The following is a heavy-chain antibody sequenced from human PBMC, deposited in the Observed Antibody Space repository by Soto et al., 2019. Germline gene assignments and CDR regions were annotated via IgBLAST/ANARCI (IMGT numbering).Heavy chain of an antibody. V-gene: IGHV4-59*01. Sequence: SETLSLTCTFSGGSIISYYWSWIRQPPGKGLEWIGYIYYSGSTNYNPSLKSRVTISVDTSKNQFSLKLSSVTAADTAVYYCAKGDRNYYDSNDDSDAFDIWGQGTMVTVSS. CDR2: IYYSGST. CDR1: GGSIISYY. D-gene: IGHD3-22*01. CDR3: AKGDRNYYDSNDDSDAFDI. J-gene: IGHJ3*02.